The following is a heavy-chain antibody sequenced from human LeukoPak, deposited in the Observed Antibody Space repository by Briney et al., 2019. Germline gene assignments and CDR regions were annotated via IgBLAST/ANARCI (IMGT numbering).Heavy chain of an antibody. D-gene: IGHD7-27*01. CDR1: GYTFSGYF. CDR2: INSNSGVT. J-gene: IGHJ4*02. Sequence: ASVKVSCKXSGYTFSGYFIHWVRQAAGQGLEWMGRINSNSGVTEYAQKFQGRVAMSRDTSINTASMELSWLTPDDTAVYYCARDLSSTPNWEFDYWGQGTLVTVSS. V-gene: IGHV1-2*06. CDR3: ARDLSSTPNWEFDY.